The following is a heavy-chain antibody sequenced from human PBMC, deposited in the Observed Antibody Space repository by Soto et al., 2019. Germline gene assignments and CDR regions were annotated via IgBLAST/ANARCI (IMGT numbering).Heavy chain of an antibody. CDR1: GFPVSSNY. CDR2: IFSGGST. Sequence: PGGSLRLSCAASGFPVSSNYMTWVRQAPGKGLEWVSVIFSGGSTSYADSVKGRFTISRDNSKNTLYLQMNSLRAEDTAVYYCARDQGYSHYWGQGTLVTVSS. D-gene: IGHD5-18*01. J-gene: IGHJ4*02. CDR3: ARDQGYSHY. V-gene: IGHV3-66*01.